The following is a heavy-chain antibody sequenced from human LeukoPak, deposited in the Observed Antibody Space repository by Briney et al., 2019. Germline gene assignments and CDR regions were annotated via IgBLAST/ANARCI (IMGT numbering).Heavy chain of an antibody. CDR2: INPNSGGT. J-gene: IGHJ5*02. V-gene: IGHV1-2*02. D-gene: IGHD2-15*01. CDR3: ARVEQYCSGGSCYSGLFDP. Sequence: ASVTVSCKASGYTFTSYYMHWVRQAPGQGLEWMGWINPNSGGTNYAQKFQGRVTMTRDTSISTAYMELSRLRSDDTAVYYCARVEQYCSGGSCYSGLFDPWGQGTLVTVSS. CDR1: GYTFTSYY.